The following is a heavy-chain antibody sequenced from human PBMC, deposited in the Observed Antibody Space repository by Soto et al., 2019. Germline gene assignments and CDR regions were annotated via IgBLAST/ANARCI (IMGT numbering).Heavy chain of an antibody. V-gene: IGHV3-74*01. J-gene: IGHJ6*02. Sequence: DVQLVESGGGSVQPGGSLRLSCAVSGFTFSHYWMHWVRQAPGKGLACVSRLNQDGSDTNYADSVKGRFTVSRDNAKNTLYLQMNNLRVEDTCLYFCVRGTNDWPGMDVWGQGTTVTVS. CDR2: LNQDGSDT. D-gene: IGHD3-9*01. CDR3: VRGTNDWPGMDV. CDR1: GFTFSHYW.